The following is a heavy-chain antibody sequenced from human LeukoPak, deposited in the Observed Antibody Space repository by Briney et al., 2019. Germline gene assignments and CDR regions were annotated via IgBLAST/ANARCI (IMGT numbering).Heavy chain of an antibody. Sequence: PGGSLRLSCVASGFTFSDYYMSWVRQAPGKGLEWVSAISGSGGSTYYADSVKGRFTISRDNSKNTLYLQMNSLRAEDTAVYYCAKDEFGPGFAGFGAFDIWGQGTMVTVSS. CDR2: ISGSGGST. J-gene: IGHJ3*02. D-gene: IGHD3-16*01. CDR1: GFTFSDYY. V-gene: IGHV3-23*01. CDR3: AKDEFGPGFAGFGAFDI.